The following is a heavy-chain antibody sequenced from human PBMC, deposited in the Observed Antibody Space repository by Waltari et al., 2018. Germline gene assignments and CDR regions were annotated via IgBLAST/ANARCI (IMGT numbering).Heavy chain of an antibody. D-gene: IGHD2-15*01. J-gene: IGHJ4*02. CDR1: GFTFSSYA. CDR2: LTGPGVSK. V-gene: IGHV3-23*01. CDR3: AKARYCSGGDCDFDF. Sequence: EVQLLESGGGLVQPGGSLRLSCAASGFTFSSYAMSWVRQAPGKGLEWVASLTGPGVSKDHADSVKGRFTISRDNSKNTLYLQMNSLTAEDTAVYYCAKARYCSGGDCDFDFWGQGMLVTVSS.